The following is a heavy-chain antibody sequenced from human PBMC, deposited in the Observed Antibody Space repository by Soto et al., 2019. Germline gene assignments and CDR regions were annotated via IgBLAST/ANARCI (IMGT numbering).Heavy chain of an antibody. CDR3: GKEDLDIKGAARVVGTGPVGDL. CDR2: IFSDGSKR. CDR1: GFMFSLYD. V-gene: IGHV3-30*18. Sequence: QVQLAESGGGVVQPGRSLRLSCAPSGFMFSLYDMHWVRQTPGKGLEWASVIFSDGSKRYYADSVQDRFTISRDNSKNTLYLHMDSLTPEDTAVDQCGKEDLDIKGAARVVGTGPVGDLWGRGTVVTVSS. D-gene: IGHD2-21*02. J-gene: IGHJ5*02.